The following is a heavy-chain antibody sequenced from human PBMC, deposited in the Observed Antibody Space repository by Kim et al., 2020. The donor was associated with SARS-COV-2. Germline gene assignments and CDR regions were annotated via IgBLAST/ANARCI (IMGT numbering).Heavy chain of an antibody. CDR2: ISGSGGST. J-gene: IGHJ4*02. V-gene: IGHV3-23*01. CDR1: GFTFSSYA. D-gene: IGHD3-9*01. Sequence: GGSLRLSCAASGFTFSSYAMSWVRQAPGKGLEWVSAISGSGGSTYYADSVKGRFTISRDNSKNTLYLQMNSLRAEDTAVYYCAKDTFGYFDWLLWGFDYWGQGTLVTVSS. CDR3: AKDTFGYFDWLLWGFDY.